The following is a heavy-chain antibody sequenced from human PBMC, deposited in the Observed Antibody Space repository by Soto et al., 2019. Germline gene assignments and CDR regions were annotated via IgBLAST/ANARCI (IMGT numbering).Heavy chain of an antibody. D-gene: IGHD5-12*01. CDR1: GDSISGGASF. CDR3: ARDRRDGYKRYFEF. J-gene: IGHJ4*02. V-gene: IGHV4-30-4*01. Sequence: PSETLSLTCTVSGDSISGGASFWSWIRQPPGKGLEWIANVYYSGSSYYNPSLKSRLTISVDTTKNQFSLQLKSMTAADTAVYYCARDRRDGYKRYFEFWGQGNQVTVSS. CDR2: VYYSGSS.